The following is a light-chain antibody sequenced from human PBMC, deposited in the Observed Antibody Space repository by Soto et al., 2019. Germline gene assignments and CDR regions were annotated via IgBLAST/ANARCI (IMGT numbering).Light chain of an antibody. J-gene: IGLJ1*01. CDR1: SSNIGNNY. CDR3: GTWDSSLSAGRV. V-gene: IGLV1-51*01. CDR2: DNN. Sequence: QSVLTQPPSVSASPGQKVTISCSGSSSNIGNNYVSWYQQLPGTAPKLLIYDNNKRPSGIPDRFSGSKSGTSATLGITGLQTGDEADNYCGTWDSSLSAGRVFGTGAKSPS.